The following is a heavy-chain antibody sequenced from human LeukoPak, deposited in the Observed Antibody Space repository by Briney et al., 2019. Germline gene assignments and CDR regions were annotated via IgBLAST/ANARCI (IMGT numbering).Heavy chain of an antibody. Sequence: GRSLRLSCTASGFTFGDYAMSWVRQAPGKGLEWVGFIRSKAYGGTTEYAASVKGRFTISRDDSKSIAYLQMNSLKTEDSAVYYCTRSRRYSSSSGTFVFDIWGQGTMVTVSS. CDR2: IRSKAYGGTT. D-gene: IGHD6-6*01. V-gene: IGHV3-49*04. J-gene: IGHJ3*02. CDR3: TRSRRYSSSSGTFVFDI. CDR1: GFTFGDYA.